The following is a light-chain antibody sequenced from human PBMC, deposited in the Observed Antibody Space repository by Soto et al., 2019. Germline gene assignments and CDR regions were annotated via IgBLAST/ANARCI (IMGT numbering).Light chain of an antibody. J-gene: IGLJ2*01. CDR3: AAWDGSLRGRV. Sequence: QAVLTQSPSASGTPGQRVTISCSGSSSNIGSNYVYWYQQLPGAAPTLLIHSDTQRPPAVPDRFSGSKSGTTASLAISALRSEEEADYYCAAWDGSLRGRVFGGGTKLTVL. V-gene: IGLV1-47*02. CDR2: SDT. CDR1: SSNIGSNY.